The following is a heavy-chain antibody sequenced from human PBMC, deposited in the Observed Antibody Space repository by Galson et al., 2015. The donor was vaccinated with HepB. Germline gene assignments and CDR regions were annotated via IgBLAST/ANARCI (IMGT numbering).Heavy chain of an antibody. Sequence: SLRLSCAASGFTFSSYGMHWVRQAPGKGLEWVAVISYDGSNKYYADSVKGRFTISRDNSKNTLYLQMNSLRAEDTAVYYCAKDWDLGTRGGDAFDIWGQGTMVTVSS. V-gene: IGHV3-30*18. CDR2: ISYDGSNK. J-gene: IGHJ3*02. CDR1: GFTFSSYG. CDR3: AKDWDLGTRGGDAFDI. D-gene: IGHD1-26*01.